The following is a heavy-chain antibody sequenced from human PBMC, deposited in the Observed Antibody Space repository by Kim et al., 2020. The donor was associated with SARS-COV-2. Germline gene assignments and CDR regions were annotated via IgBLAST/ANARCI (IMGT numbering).Heavy chain of an antibody. CDR1: GFTFSNAW. CDR2: IKSKTDGGTT. Sequence: GGSLRLSCAASGFTFSNAWMSWVRQAPGKGLEWVGRIKSKTDGGTTDYAAPVKGRFTISRDDSKNTLYLQMNSLKTEDTAVYYCTTDGDLWFGESPALFGYWGQGTLVTVSS. V-gene: IGHV3-15*01. CDR3: TTDGDLWFGESPALFGY. D-gene: IGHD3-10*01. J-gene: IGHJ4*02.